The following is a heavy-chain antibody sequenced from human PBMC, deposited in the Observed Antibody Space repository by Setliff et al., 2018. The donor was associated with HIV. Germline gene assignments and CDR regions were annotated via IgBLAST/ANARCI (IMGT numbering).Heavy chain of an antibody. D-gene: IGHD6-6*01. Sequence: RASVKVSCKASGYTFTSYAMHWVRQAPGQRLEWMGWINAGNGNTKYSQKFQGRVTITRDTSASTAYMELSSPRSEDTAVYYCARGFSAYSSSDPLLNWFDPWGQGTLVTVSS. CDR1: GYTFTSYA. V-gene: IGHV1-3*01. CDR3: ARGFSAYSSSDPLLNWFDP. J-gene: IGHJ5*02. CDR2: INAGNGNT.